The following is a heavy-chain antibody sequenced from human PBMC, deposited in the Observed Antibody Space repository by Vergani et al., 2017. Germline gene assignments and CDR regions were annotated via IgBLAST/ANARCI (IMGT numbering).Heavy chain of an antibody. CDR2: IRYDGSNT. V-gene: IGHV3-30*02. J-gene: IGHJ4*02. CDR3: ARDTVTGSRYFDY. Sequence: VQLVESGGGVVQPGGSLRLSCGASGFTFSNYGMHWVRQAPGKGLEWVTFIRYDGSNTYYADSVKGRFTISRDNSKNTLFLQMNSLRPEDTAVYYCARDTVTGSRYFDYWGQETLVTVSS. D-gene: IGHD6-19*01. CDR1: GFTFSNYG.